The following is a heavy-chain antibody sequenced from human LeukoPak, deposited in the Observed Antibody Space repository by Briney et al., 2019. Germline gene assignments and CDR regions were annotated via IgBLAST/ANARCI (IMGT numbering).Heavy chain of an antibody. D-gene: IGHD6-19*01. V-gene: IGHV1-8*01. Sequence: ASVKVSCKASGYTLTSYDINWVRQATGQGLEWMGWMNPNSGNTGYAQRFQGRVTMTRNTSISTAYMELSSLRSEDTAVYYCARAYSSGLIDYWGQGTLVTVSS. J-gene: IGHJ4*02. CDR2: MNPNSGNT. CDR3: ARAYSSGLIDY. CDR1: GYTLTSYD.